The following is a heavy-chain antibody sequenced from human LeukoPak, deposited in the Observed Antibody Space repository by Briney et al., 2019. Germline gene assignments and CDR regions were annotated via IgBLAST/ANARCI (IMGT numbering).Heavy chain of an antibody. CDR1: GGSISSYY. J-gene: IGHJ4*02. Sequence: SETLSLTCTVSGGSISSYYWSWIRQPPGKGLEWIGYFYYSGSTNYNPSLKSRVTISVDTSKNQFSLKLSSVTAADTAVYYCARHPNTAAAIYYFDYWGQGTLVTVSS. CDR2: FYYSGST. CDR3: ARHPNTAAAIYYFDY. V-gene: IGHV4-59*08. D-gene: IGHD6-13*01.